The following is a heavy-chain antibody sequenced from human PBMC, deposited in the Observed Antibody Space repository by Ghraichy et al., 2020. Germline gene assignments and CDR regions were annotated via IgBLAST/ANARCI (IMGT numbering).Heavy chain of an antibody. V-gene: IGHV3-48*03. CDR3: AREYSSHHYYYGMDV. CDR2: ISSSGSTI. D-gene: IGHD6-13*01. CDR1: GFTFSSYE. Sequence: GGSLRLSCAASGFTFSSYEMNWVRQAPGKGLEWVSYISSSGSTIYYADSVKGRFTISRDNAKNSLYLQMNSLRAEDTAVYYCAREYSSHHYYYGMDVWGQGTTVTVSS. J-gene: IGHJ6*02.